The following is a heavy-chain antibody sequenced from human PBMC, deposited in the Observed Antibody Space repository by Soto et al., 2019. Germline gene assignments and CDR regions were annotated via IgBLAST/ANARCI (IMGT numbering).Heavy chain of an antibody. J-gene: IGHJ6*02. CDR3: ARYKSNYYSGMDV. CDR2: IYYSGIT. V-gene: IGHV4-59*01. CDR1: GGSISSYY. D-gene: IGHD1-20*01. Sequence: QVQLQESGPGLVKPSETLSLTCTVSGGSISSYYWSWIRQPPGKGLEWIGYIYYSGITNYNPSLKSRVTISVDTSKNQFSLKLSSVTAADTAVYYCARYKSNYYSGMDVWGQGTTVTVS.